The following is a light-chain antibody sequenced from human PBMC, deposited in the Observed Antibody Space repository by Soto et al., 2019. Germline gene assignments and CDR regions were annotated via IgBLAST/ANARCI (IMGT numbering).Light chain of an antibody. J-gene: IGLJ3*02. CDR1: SSKIGSNY. V-gene: IGLV1-47*02. CDR2: SSN. Sequence: QSVLTQPPSASGSPGQMVTISCSGSSSKIGSNYVYWYQQVPGTAPKLLIYSSNQRPSGVPDRFSGSKSGTSASLAISGLRSEDEDDYYCPSWDDSLSAWIFGGVTKATVL. CDR3: PSWDDSLSAWI.